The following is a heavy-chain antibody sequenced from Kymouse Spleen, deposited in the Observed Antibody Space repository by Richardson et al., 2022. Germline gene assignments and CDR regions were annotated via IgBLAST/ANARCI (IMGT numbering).Heavy chain of an antibody. V-gene: IGHV3-9*01. CDR3: AKVSYSSSSYYYGMDV. Sequence: EVQLVESGGGLVQPGRSLRLSCAASGFTFDDYAMHWVRQAPGKGLEWVSGISWNSGSIGYADSVKGRFTISRDNAKNSLYLQMNSLRAEDTALYYCAKVSYSSSSYYYGMDVWGQGTTVTVSS. D-gene: IGHD6-6*01. CDR1: GFTFDDYA. J-gene: IGHJ6*02. CDR2: ISWNSGSI.